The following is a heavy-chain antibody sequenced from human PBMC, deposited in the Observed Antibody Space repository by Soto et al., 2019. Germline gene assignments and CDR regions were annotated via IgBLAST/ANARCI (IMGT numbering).Heavy chain of an antibody. CDR2: INHSGST. Sequence: TSETLSLTCAVYVGSCSGYYWSWIRQPPGKGLEWIGEINHSGSTNYNPSLKSRVTISVDTSKNQFSLKLSSVTAADTAVYYCASVDYGDYGTYFDYWGQGTLVTVSS. J-gene: IGHJ4*02. CDR1: VGSCSGYY. V-gene: IGHV4-34*01. D-gene: IGHD4-17*01. CDR3: ASVDYGDYGTYFDY.